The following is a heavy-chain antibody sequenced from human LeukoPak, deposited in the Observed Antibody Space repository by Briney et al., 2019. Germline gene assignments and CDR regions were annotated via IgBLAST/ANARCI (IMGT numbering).Heavy chain of an antibody. V-gene: IGHV3-33*08. CDR1: GFTFSSYG. CDR3: ARAALEDWFDP. J-gene: IGHJ5*02. Sequence: PGGSLRLSCAASGFTFSSYGMHWVRQAPGKGLEWVAVIWYDGSNKYYADSVKGRFTISRDNSKNTLCLQMNSLRAEDTAVYYCARAALEDWFDPWGQGTLVTVSS. CDR2: IWYDGSNK.